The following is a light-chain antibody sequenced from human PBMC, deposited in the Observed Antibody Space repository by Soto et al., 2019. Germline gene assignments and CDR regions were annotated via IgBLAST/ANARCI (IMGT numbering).Light chain of an antibody. CDR2: AAS. V-gene: IGKV1-39*01. Sequence: DIQMTQSPSSLSASVGDRVTITCRASQFISHYLNWYQQKPGKAPKFLIYAASSFPRGVPSRFSGSRSGTDLTLTVSSLQPQDSGTYFCQQRHSYPYTFGQGTRLEI. CDR1: QFISHY. J-gene: IGKJ2*01. CDR3: QQRHSYPYT.